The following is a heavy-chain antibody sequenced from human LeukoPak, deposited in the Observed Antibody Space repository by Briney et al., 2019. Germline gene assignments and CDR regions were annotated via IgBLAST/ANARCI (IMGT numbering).Heavy chain of an antibody. J-gene: IGHJ4*02. Sequence: PGGSLRLSCAASGFRFSSYAMSWVRQAPGKGLEWVSAISGSGGNTFYADSVKGRFTISRDNSKNTLYLQMNSLRAEDKAVYYCAKHRPYCGGDCYFSLDYWGQGTLVTASS. D-gene: IGHD2-21*02. V-gene: IGHV3-23*01. CDR2: ISGSGGNT. CDR1: GFRFSSYA. CDR3: AKHRPYCGGDCYFSLDY.